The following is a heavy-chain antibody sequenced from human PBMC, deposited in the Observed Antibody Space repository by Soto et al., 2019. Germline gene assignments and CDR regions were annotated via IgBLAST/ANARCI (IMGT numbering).Heavy chain of an antibody. V-gene: IGHV4-30-2*01. CDR3: AVSGRGGLDV. CDR2: IYRSGSA. Sequence: QLQLQESGSGLVKPSQKLSLTCTVSGGSINSGGYSWSWIRQPPGKGLECIGYIYRSGSAYYSPSLQHRVTISVDTSKNHFSLNLTSVTAADTAVYYCAVSGRGGLDVWGQGTTVTVSS. J-gene: IGHJ6*02. D-gene: IGHD3-10*01. CDR1: GGSINSGGYS.